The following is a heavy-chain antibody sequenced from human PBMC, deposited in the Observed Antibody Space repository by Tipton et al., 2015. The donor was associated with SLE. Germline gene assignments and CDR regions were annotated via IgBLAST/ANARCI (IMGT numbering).Heavy chain of an antibody. CDR2: DYHTGSA. D-gene: IGHD5-12*01. CDR3: ARLNMATDH. Sequence: TLSLTCHVSGASISNSSWHWNWIRQTPGKGLEWLGSDYHTGSASYNPSLKSRLGISVGTSMNQFSLRLSSVTAAATAVYYCARLNMATDHWGQGSLVTVSS. CDR1: GASISNSSWH. J-gene: IGHJ4*02. V-gene: IGHV4-39*07.